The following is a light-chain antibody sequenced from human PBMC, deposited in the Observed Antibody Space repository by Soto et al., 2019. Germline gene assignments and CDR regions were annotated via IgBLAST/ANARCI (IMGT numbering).Light chain of an antibody. CDR2: GAS. J-gene: IGKJ1*01. V-gene: IGKV1-39*01. CDR3: QNYYSAPRT. CDR1: QGIRTY. Sequence: DIQMTQSPSSLSASVGDRVTITCRASQGIRTYLNWYQQERGKAPKLVIYGASSLQSGVPSRFSGSGSGTDFTLTISSLQPEDIATYYCQNYYSAPRTFGQGTKVEIK.